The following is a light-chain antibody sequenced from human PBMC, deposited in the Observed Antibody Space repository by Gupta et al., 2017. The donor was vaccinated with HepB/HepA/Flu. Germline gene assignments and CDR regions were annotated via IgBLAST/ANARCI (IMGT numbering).Light chain of an antibody. CDR2: LAS. V-gene: IGKV1-39*01. Sequence: DLQLTQSPSSLSASIGDRVTITCRASQSISNYLSWYQQKPGKAPKVLIHLASNLESGVPSRFSGRGSGTDFTLTITSLQPEDFATYYCQQSYNTPCTVGQGTKVEIK. CDR1: QSISNY. CDR3: QQSYNTPCT. J-gene: IGKJ2*02.